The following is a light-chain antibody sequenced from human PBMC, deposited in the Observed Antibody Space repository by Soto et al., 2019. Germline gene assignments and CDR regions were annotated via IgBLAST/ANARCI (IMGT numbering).Light chain of an antibody. V-gene: IGKV3D-20*02. J-gene: IGKJ2*01. CDR1: QSVSSNY. Sequence: EIVLTQSPGTLSLSPGERATLSCRASQSVSSNYLAWYQQKAGQAPRLLIYGSSSRATGIPDRFSGSGSGTDFTLAISRLEPEDFAVYYCQHRGTWPPYTFGQGTNLEI. CDR2: GSS. CDR3: QHRGTWPPYT.